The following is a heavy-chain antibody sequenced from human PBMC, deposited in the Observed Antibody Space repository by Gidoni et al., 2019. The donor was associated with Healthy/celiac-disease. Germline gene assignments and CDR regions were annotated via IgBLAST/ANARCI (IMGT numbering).Heavy chain of an antibody. D-gene: IGHD6-13*01. CDR3: ARGIAAAAYFDY. V-gene: IGHV4-34*01. Sequence: QVQLQQWGAGLLKPSETLSLTCAVYGGSFSGYYWSWIRQPPGKGLEWIGEINHSGSTNYNPSLKSRVTRSVDTSKNQFSLKLSSVTAADTAVYYCARGIAAAAYFDYWGQGTLVTVSS. CDR2: INHSGST. CDR1: GGSFSGYY. J-gene: IGHJ4*02.